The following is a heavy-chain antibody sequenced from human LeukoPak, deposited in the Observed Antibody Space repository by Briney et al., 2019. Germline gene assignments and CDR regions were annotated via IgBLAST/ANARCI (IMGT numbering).Heavy chain of an antibody. CDR2: INTDGSST. CDR1: GFTFSSYW. J-gene: IGHJ6*02. D-gene: IGHD3-10*01. CDR3: ARGRGPYGMDV. V-gene: IGHV3-74*01. Sequence: GGSLRLSCAASGFTFSSYWIHWVRQAPGKGLVWVSRINTDGSSTSYADSVKGRFTISRDNAKNTLNLQMNSLRAKDTAVYYCARGRGPYGMDVWGQGTTVTVSS.